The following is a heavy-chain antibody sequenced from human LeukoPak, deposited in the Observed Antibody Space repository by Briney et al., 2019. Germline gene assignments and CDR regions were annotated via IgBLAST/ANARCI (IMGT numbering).Heavy chain of an antibody. Sequence: SETLSLTCAVYGGSFSGYYWSWIRQPPGKGLEWIGEINHSGSTNYNPSLKSRVTISVDTSKNQFSLKLSSVTAADTAVYYCARVRWSAAMGTTNWFDPWGQGTLVTVSS. CDR2: INHSGST. CDR3: ARVRWSAAMGTTNWFDP. CDR1: GGSFSGYY. D-gene: IGHD2-2*01. V-gene: IGHV4-34*01. J-gene: IGHJ5*02.